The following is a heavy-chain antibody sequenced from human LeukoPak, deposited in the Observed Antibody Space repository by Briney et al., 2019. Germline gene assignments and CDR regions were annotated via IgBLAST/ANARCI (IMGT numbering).Heavy chain of an antibody. CDR1: GYTFTSYD. CDR2: MNPNSGNT. CDR3: ARGLRECSSTSCPLDY. Sequence: ASVKVSCKTSGYTFTSYDINWVRQGTGQGLEWMGWMNPNSGNTGYAQKFQGRVTMTRNTSISTAYMELSSLRSEDTAVYYCARGLRECSSTSCPLDYWGQGTLVTVSS. J-gene: IGHJ4*02. D-gene: IGHD2-2*01. V-gene: IGHV1-8*01.